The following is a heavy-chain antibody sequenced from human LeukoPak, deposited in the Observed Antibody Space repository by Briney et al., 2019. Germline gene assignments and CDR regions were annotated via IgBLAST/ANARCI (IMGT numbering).Heavy chain of an antibody. CDR1: GYSFTSYD. D-gene: IGHD4-17*01. Sequence: ASVKVSCKASGYSFTSYDSNWVRQATGQGLEWMGWMNPNSGNTGYAQKFQGRITMTRNTSITTAYLELRSLRSEDTAVYYCARIVTGDRKPPRRYYYYYMDVWGKGTTVTVSS. CDR3: ARIVTGDRKPPRRYYYYYMDV. V-gene: IGHV1-8*01. J-gene: IGHJ6*03. CDR2: MNPNSGNT.